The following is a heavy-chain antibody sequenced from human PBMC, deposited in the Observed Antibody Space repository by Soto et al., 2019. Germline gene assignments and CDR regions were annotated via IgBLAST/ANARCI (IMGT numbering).Heavy chain of an antibody. V-gene: IGHV3-11*01. CDR1: GFTFSDYY. CDR2: ISSSGSTI. J-gene: IGHJ6*03. CDR3: ARAPQEDYYYYYMDV. Sequence: GGSLRLSCAASGFTFSDYYMSWIRQAPGKGLEWVSYISSSGSTIYYADSVKGRFTISRDNAKNSLYLQMNSLRAEDTAVYYCARAPQEDYYYYYMDVWGKGTTVTVSS.